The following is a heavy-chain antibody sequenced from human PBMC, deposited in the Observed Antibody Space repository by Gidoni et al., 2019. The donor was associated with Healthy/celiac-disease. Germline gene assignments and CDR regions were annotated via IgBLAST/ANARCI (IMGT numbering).Heavy chain of an antibody. CDR1: GFTFSSYA. CDR3: AKTYVGATTLDY. V-gene: IGHV3-23*01. D-gene: IGHD1-26*01. CDR2: ISGSGGST. Sequence: EVQLLESGGGLVQPGGSLRLSCAASGFTFSSYAMSWVRQAPGKGLEWVSAISGSGGSTYYADAVKGRFTISRDNSKNTLYLQMNSLRAEDTAVYYCAKTYVGATTLDYWGQGTLVTVSS. J-gene: IGHJ4*02.